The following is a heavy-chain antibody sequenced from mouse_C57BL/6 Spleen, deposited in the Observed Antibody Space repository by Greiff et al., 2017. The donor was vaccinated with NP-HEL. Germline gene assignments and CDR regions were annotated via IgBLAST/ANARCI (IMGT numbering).Heavy chain of an antibody. CDR2: IDPSDSYT. CDR3: ARRNTAHYAMDY. Sequence: VQLQQPGAELVKPGASVKLSCKASGYTFTSYWMQWVKQRPGQGLEWIGEIDPSDSYTNYNQKFKGKATLTVDTSSSTAYMQLSSLTSEDSAVYYCARRNTAHYAMDYWGQGTSVTVSS. V-gene: IGHV1-50*01. J-gene: IGHJ4*01. CDR1: GYTFTSYW. D-gene: IGHD3-1*01.